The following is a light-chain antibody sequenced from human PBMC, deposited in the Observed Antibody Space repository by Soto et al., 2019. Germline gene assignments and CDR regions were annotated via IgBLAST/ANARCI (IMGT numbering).Light chain of an antibody. V-gene: IGLV2-14*01. CDR3: SSYSSSSTPWV. CDR1: SSDVGGYNY. Sequence: QSALTQPSSVCGSPGQSITISCTGTSSDVGGYNYVSWYQQHPGKAPKLIIYEVTNRPSGISNRFSGSKSGNTASLIISGLQAEDEADYYCSSYSSSSTPWVFGGGTKLTVL. CDR2: EVT. J-gene: IGLJ3*02.